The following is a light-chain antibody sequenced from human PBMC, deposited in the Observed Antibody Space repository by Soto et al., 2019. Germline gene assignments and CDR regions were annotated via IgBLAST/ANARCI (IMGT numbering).Light chain of an antibody. V-gene: IGKV1-27*01. J-gene: IGKJ1*01. Sequence: DIQMSQSPSSLSASVGDRVTITCRASQGISKYLAWYQQKPGKVPKLLIYAASTLQSGVPSRFSGSGSGTDFTLTISSLQPEDVETYYCLKYNSAPQTFGQGTKMEIK. CDR3: LKYNSAPQT. CDR2: AAS. CDR1: QGISKY.